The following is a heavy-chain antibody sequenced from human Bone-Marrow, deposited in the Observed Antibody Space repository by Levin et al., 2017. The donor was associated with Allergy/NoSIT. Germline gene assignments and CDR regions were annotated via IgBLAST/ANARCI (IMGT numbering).Heavy chain of an antibody. CDR1: GFIFSNYN. D-gene: IGHD2-2*01. Sequence: GGSLRLSCAASGFIFSNYNMNWVRQAPGKGLEWVSSISSRSTYYADSVKGRFTISRDNAKNSLFLQMNSLRAEDTAVYYCARDLVVPAARIPFDSWGQGTLVTVSS. V-gene: IGHV3-69-1*01. CDR3: ARDLVVPAARIPFDS. J-gene: IGHJ4*02. CDR2: ISSRST.